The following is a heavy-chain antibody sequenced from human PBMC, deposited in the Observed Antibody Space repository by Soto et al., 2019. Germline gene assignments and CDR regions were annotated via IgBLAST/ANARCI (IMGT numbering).Heavy chain of an antibody. Sequence: QVQLQESGPGLVKPSETLSLTCTVSGGSISSYYWSWIRQPPGKGLEWIGYIYYSGSTNYNPSLKDPVTISVDTSKNQFSLKLSSVTAADTAVYYCARQWGTDAFDIWGQGTMVTVSS. D-gene: IGHD1-1*01. CDR3: ARQWGTDAFDI. CDR1: GGSISSYY. J-gene: IGHJ3*02. V-gene: IGHV4-59*08. CDR2: IYYSGST.